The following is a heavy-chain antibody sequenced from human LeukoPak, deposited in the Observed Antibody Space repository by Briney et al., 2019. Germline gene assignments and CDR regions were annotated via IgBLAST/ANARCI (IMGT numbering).Heavy chain of an antibody. CDR2: ISAYNGNT. CDR1: GGTFSSYA. CDR3: ARDLYSGSYYFDY. D-gene: IGHD1-26*01. J-gene: IGHJ4*02. Sequence: GASVKVSCKASGGTFSSYAISWVRQAPGQGLEWMGWISAYNGNTNYAQKLQGRVTMTTDTSTSTAYMELRSLRSDDTAVYYCARDLYSGSYYFDYWGQGTLVTVSS. V-gene: IGHV1-18*01.